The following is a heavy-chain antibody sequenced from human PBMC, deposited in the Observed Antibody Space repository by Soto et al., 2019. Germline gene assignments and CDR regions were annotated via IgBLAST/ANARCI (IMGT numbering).Heavy chain of an antibody. CDR3: ARELRTSHRSLTY. D-gene: IGHD2-2*01. J-gene: IGHJ4*02. V-gene: IGHV1-69*13. Sequence: SVKVSCKASGGTFSIYAIIWVRQAPGQGLEWMGGIIPIFGTANYAQKFQGRVTITADESTSTAYMELSSLRSEDTAVYYCARELRTSHRSLTYWGQGTLVTVSS. CDR1: GGTFSIYA. CDR2: IIPIFGTA.